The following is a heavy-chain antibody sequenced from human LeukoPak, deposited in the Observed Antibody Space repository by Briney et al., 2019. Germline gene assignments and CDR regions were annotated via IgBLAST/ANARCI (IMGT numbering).Heavy chain of an antibody. CDR1: GFTFSDYY. Sequence: GGSLRLSCAASGFTFSDYYMSWIRQAPGKGLEWILYISNSGSVSYYADSAKGRFTISRDNAKNSLYLEMNSLSADDTALYYCARDGSPEASINYFDTWGQGTPVTVSS. CDR2: ISNSGSVS. CDR3: ARDGSPEASINYFDT. V-gene: IGHV3-11*04. D-gene: IGHD5-24*01. J-gene: IGHJ5*02.